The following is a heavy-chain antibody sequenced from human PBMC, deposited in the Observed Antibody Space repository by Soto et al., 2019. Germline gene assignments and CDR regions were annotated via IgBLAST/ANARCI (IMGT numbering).Heavy chain of an antibody. CDR3: AGGPWLLDF. CDR2: SLFYGRGST. V-gene: IGHV3-23*04. CDR1: GFNVGTNY. Sequence: EVQLVETGGGLIQPGESLRLACLASGFNVGTNYVSWVRQAPGKGLELVSLLPSTSLFYGRGSTYYADSVKGRSIISRDTSTNTVYLQMNDLRADDTAVYYCAGGPWLLDFWGQGTPVTVSS. D-gene: IGHD5-12*01. J-gene: IGHJ1*01.